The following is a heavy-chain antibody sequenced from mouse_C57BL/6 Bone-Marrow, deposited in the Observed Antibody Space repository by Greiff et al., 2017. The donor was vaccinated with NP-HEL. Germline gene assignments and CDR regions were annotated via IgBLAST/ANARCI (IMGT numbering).Heavy chain of an antibody. Sequence: VQLQQPGAELVRPGSSVKLSCKASGYTFTSYWMHWVKQRPIQGLEWIGNIDPSDSEHHDNQKFKDKATLTVDKSSSTAYMQLRSLTSEDSAVYYCARKLGFAWFAYWGQGTLVTVSA. D-gene: IGHD4-1*01. CDR2: IDPSDSEH. V-gene: IGHV1-52*01. CDR3: ARKLGFAWFAY. J-gene: IGHJ3*01. CDR1: GYTFTSYW.